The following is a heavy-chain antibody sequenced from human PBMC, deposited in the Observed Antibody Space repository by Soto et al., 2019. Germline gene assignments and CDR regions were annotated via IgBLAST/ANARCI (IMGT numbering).Heavy chain of an antibody. CDR2: IWYDGSNK. CDR3: ERDPGIAVSRYNWFDP. Sequence: LWGSLRLSREASGVTFSRYGMHWVLQAPGTGLEWVAVIWYDGSNKYYADPVKGRFTISRDNSKNTLYLQMNSLRAEDTAVYYCERDPGIAVSRYNWFDPWGQGTLVSVSS. CDR1: GVTFSRYG. V-gene: IGHV3-33*01. J-gene: IGHJ5*02. D-gene: IGHD6-19*01.